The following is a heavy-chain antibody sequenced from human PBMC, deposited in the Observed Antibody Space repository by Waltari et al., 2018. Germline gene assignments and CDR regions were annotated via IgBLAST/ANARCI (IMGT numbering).Heavy chain of an antibody. V-gene: IGHV1-2*06. J-gene: IGHJ5*02. CDR1: GYTFTGYY. CDR3: ARGGDIVVVPAAMSNWFDP. Sequence: QVQLVQSGAEVKKPGASVKVSCKASGYTFTGYYMHWVRQAPGQGLEWMGRINPNSGGTNYAQKFQGRVTMTRDTSISTAYMELSRLRSDDTAVYYCARGGDIVVVPAAMSNWFDPWGQGTLVTVSS. D-gene: IGHD2-2*01. CDR2: INPNSGGT.